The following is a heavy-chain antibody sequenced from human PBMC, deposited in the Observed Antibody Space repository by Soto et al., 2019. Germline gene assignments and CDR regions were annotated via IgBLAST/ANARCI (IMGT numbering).Heavy chain of an antibody. Sequence: EVQLVESGGGLVQPGGSLRLSCATSGFTVSSNYMSWVRQAPGKGLEWVSVIYSGGSTYYADSVKGRFTISRHNAKNTLYIQMNSLRAEDAAVYYCAATRLGYWGQGTLVTVSS. V-gene: IGHV3-53*04. D-gene: IGHD5-12*01. J-gene: IGHJ4*02. CDR1: GFTVSSNY. CDR3: AATRLGY. CDR2: IYSGGST.